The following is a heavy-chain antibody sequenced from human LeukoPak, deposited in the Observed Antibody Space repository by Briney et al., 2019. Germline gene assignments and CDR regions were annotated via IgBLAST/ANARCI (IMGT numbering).Heavy chain of an antibody. Sequence: GGSLRLSCAASGFTFSSYWMSWVRQAPGKGLEWVANIKQDGSEKYYVDSVKGRFTISRDNAKNSLYLQMNSLRAEDTAVYYCAREWRGYYYDSSGPSDYWGQGTLVTVSS. CDR3: AREWRGYYYDSSGPSDY. CDR2: IKQDGSEK. CDR1: GFTFSSYW. D-gene: IGHD3-22*01. J-gene: IGHJ4*02. V-gene: IGHV3-7*01.